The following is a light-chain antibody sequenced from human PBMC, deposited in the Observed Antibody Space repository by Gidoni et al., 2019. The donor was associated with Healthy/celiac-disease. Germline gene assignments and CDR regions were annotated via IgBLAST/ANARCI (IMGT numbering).Light chain of an antibody. V-gene: IGKV3-15*01. Sequence: IVMTQSPATLSVYPGESATIPCRARRSVSINLAWYQQKPGQAPRLLIYGASTSATAIPARFSGSGSGTEFTLTISSLQSEDFAVYYCQQYNNWPPLTFGGGTKVEIK. CDR3: QQYNNWPPLT. CDR2: GAS. CDR1: RSVSIN. J-gene: IGKJ4*01.